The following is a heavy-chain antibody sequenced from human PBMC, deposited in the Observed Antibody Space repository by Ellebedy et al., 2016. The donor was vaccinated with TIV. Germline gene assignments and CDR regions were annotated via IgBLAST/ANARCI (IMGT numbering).Heavy chain of an antibody. CDR2: ITYSGGLM. J-gene: IGHJ4*02. D-gene: IGHD6-13*01. V-gene: IGHV3-11*01. CDR3: ARLGVIAAAGASDY. Sequence: GASLKISCAASGFTFSGYYMSLFRQAPGKGPEWVSYITYSGGLMYYADSVKGRFTTSRDNAENSLYLQMNSLRAEDTAVYYCARLGVIAAAGASDYWGQGNLVIVSS. CDR1: GFTFSGYY.